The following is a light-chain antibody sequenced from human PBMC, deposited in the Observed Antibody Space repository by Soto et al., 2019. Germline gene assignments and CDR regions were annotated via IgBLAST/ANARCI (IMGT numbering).Light chain of an antibody. CDR3: QQYHVWPKWT. CDR1: ESVSIS. CDR2: GAS. Sequence: EIVMTQSPATLSVSPGEGATLSCRASESVSISLAWYQHKPGQPPRLLIHGASTRASGIPPRFSGSVSGTEFTLTISSLQSEDSAVYFCQQYHVWPKWTFGPGTKVEI. J-gene: IGKJ1*01. V-gene: IGKV3D-15*01.